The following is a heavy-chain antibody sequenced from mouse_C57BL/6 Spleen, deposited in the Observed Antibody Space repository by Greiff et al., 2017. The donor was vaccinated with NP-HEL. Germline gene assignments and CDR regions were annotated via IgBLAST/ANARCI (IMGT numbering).Heavy chain of an antibody. CDR2: INPNYGTT. Sequence: EVQLQESGPELVKPGASVKISCKASGYSFTDYNMNWVKQSNGKSLEWIGVINPNYGTTSYNQKFKGKATLTVDQSSSTAYMQLNSLTSEDSAVYYCARSDYYGNYLAWFAYWGQGTLVTVSA. V-gene: IGHV1-39*01. J-gene: IGHJ3*01. D-gene: IGHD2-1*01. CDR1: GYSFTDYN. CDR3: ARSDYYGNYLAWFAY.